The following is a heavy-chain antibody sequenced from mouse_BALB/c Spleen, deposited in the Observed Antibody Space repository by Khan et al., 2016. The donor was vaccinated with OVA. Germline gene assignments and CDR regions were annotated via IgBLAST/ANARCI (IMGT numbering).Heavy chain of an antibody. V-gene: IGHV14-3*02. J-gene: IGHJ2*01. Sequence: VRLQQSGAELVKPGTSVNLSCPAPAFHIKDTYMHWVMQRPQQALEWIGRIDPANGTTKSDPQFQGKATITADTSSNTAYLQRSSLTSEDTAVDYCARINAWGQGTTLTVSS. CDR1: AFHIKDTY. CDR2: IDPANGTT. CDR3: ARINA.